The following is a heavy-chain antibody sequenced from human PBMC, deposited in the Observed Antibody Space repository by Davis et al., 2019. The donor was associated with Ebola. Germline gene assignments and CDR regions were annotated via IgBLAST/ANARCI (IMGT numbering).Heavy chain of an antibody. V-gene: IGHV3-73*01. D-gene: IGHD4-11*01. CDR3: CRHGPDYKVD. CDR2: IRSRPNNYAT. J-gene: IGHJ4*02. Sequence: PGGSLRLSCAASGFAFSGSAIHWVRQASGKGLEWVGRIRSRPNNYATEYGASVKGRFTIFRDESKNTAFLQMASLKIADTAIYYCCRHGPDYKVDWGQGTLVIVSS. CDR1: GFAFSGSA.